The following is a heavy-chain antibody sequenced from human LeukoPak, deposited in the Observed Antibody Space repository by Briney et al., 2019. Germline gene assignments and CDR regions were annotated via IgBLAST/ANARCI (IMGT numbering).Heavy chain of an antibody. V-gene: IGHV1-24*01. CDR2: FDPEDGDT. CDR3: ATIPFSGDIVVVPAAQPDAFDI. D-gene: IGHD2-2*01. CDR1: GYTLTGYY. Sequence: ASVTVSCKASGYTLTGYYMHWVRQAPGKGLERMGGFDPEDGDTIYAQKFQGRVTMTEDTSTDTAYMELSSLRSEDTAVYYCATIPFSGDIVVVPAAQPDAFDIWGQGTMVTVSS. J-gene: IGHJ3*02.